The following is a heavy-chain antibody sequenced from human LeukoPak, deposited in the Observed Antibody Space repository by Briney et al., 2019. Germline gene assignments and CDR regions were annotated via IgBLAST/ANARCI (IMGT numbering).Heavy chain of an antibody. D-gene: IGHD3-22*01. Sequence: ASVKVSCKASGGTFSSYAISWVRQAPGQGLEWMGRIIPILGIANYAQKFQGRVTITADKSTSTAYMELSSLRSEDTAVYYCARSSVAGVGYFDYWGQGTLVNVSS. CDR3: ARSSVAGVGYFDY. J-gene: IGHJ4*02. CDR2: IIPILGIA. V-gene: IGHV1-69*04. CDR1: GGTFSSYA.